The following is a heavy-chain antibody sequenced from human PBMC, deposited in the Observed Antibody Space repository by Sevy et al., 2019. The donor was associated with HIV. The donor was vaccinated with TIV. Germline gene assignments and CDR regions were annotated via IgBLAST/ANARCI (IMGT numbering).Heavy chain of an antibody. Sequence: SETLSLTCTVSGASISSHYWSWIRHPPGKGLEWIAYRSYSGATNYNPSLKNRVTISIDTSNNQFSVKLNSVTAADTAVYYCARSESYATSLDLWGRGTLVTVSS. D-gene: IGHD2-2*01. CDR2: RSYSGAT. V-gene: IGHV4-59*11. CDR1: GASISSHY. CDR3: ARSESYATSLDL. J-gene: IGHJ2*01.